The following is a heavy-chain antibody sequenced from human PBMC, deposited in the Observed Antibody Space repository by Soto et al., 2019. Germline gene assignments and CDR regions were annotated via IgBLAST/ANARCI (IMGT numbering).Heavy chain of an antibody. Sequence: LSLTCAVSGGSISSSNWWSWVRQPPGKGLEWIGEIYHSGGTNYNPSLKSRVTISVDKSKNQFSLKLSSVTAADTGTYYCARERSSARPAGWFEPWGQGTQVTVSS. J-gene: IGHJ5*02. CDR2: IYHSGGT. CDR1: GGSISSSNW. CDR3: ARERSSARPAGWFEP. V-gene: IGHV4-4*02. D-gene: IGHD6-13*01.